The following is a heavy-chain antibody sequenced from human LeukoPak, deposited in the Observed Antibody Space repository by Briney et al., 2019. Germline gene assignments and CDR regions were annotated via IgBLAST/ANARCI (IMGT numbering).Heavy chain of an antibody. J-gene: IGHJ3*02. D-gene: IGHD1-14*01. CDR1: GFTFSSYA. CDR3: AKAGPADAFDI. Sequence: GGSLRLSCAASGFTFSSYAMHWVRQAPGKGLEWVAVISYDGSNKYYADSVKGRFTISRDNSKNTLYLQMNSLRAEDTAVYYCAKAGPADAFDIWGQGTMVTVSS. CDR2: ISYDGSNK. V-gene: IGHV3-30-3*01.